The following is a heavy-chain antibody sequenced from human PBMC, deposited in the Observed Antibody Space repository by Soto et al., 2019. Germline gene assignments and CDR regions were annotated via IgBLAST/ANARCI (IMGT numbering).Heavy chain of an antibody. J-gene: IGHJ4*02. Sequence: EVQLLESGGGLVQPGGSLRLSCAASGFTFSSYAMSWVRQAPGKGLEWVSAISGSGGSTYYADSVKGRFTISRDNSKNTLYLQMNSLRAEDTAVYYCAKDPNYDLFKGRYFDYWGQGTLVTVSS. D-gene: IGHD4-4*01. V-gene: IGHV3-23*01. CDR3: AKDPNYDLFKGRYFDY. CDR2: ISGSGGST. CDR1: GFTFSSYA.